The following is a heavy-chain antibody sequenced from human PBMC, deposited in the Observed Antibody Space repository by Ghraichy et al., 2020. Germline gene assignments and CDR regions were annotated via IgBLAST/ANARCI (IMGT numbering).Heavy chain of an antibody. CDR3: ARGPYDSSGYYYSGFDY. CDR1: GFTVSTNY. J-gene: IGHJ4*02. CDR2: IYSGGST. D-gene: IGHD3-22*01. Sequence: GGSLRLSCAASGFTVSTNYMSWVRQAPGKGLEWVSVIYSGGSTYYADSVKGRFTISRDNSKNTLYLQINSLRAEDTAVYYCARGPYDSSGYYYSGFDYWGQGTLVTVSS. V-gene: IGHV3-53*01.